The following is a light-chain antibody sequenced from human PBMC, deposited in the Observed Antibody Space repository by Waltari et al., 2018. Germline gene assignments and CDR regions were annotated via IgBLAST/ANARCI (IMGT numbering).Light chain of an antibody. CDR3: QAWDSSTVV. V-gene: IGLV3-1*01. CDR1: KLGDKY. CDR2: QDS. J-gene: IGLJ2*01. Sequence: SYELTQPPSVSVSPGQTASITCSGDKLGDKYACWCQQKPGQSPVLVIHQDSKRPSGIPERFSGSNSGNTATLTISGTQAMDEADYYCQAWDSSTVVFGGGTKLTVL.